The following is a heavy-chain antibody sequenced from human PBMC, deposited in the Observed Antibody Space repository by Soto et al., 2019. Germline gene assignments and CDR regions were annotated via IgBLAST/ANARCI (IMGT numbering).Heavy chain of an antibody. CDR2: IIPIFGTA. CDR1: GGTFSSYA. J-gene: IGHJ6*02. V-gene: IGHV1-69*01. Sequence: QVQLVQSGAEVKKPGSSVKVSCKASGGTFSSYAISWVRQAPGQGLEWMGGIIPIFGTANNAQKFQGRVTITADESTRTDYMELSSLRSEDTAVYYCARCYGVQHYYYYGMDVWGQGTTVTVSS. D-gene: IGHD2-8*01. CDR3: ARCYGVQHYYYYGMDV.